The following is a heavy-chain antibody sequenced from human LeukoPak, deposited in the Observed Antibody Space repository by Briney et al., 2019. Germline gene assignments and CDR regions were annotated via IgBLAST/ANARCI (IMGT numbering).Heavy chain of an antibody. D-gene: IGHD3-22*01. Sequence: GGSLRLSCAASGFIVSNNYMNWVRQAPGKGLEWVSIIYSGGGTYYADSVKGRFTISGDNSKNTLYLQMNSLRADETAVYYCARGCYYERSGYCPFDYWGPGTQVTVSS. V-gene: IGHV3-53*01. CDR2: IYSGGGT. CDR3: ARGCYYERSGYCPFDY. CDR1: GFIVSNNY. J-gene: IGHJ4*02.